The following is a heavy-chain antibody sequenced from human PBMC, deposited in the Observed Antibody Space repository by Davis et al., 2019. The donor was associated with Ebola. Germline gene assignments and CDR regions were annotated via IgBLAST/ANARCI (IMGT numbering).Heavy chain of an antibody. Sequence: PSETLSLTCAVSGGSISSSNWWSCVRQPPGKGLEWIGEIYLSGSTNYNPSLKSRVTILVDKSKNQFSLKLSSVTAADTAVYYCARDGGDMGATYYFDYWGQGTLVTVSS. J-gene: IGHJ4*02. D-gene: IGHD1-26*01. CDR2: IYLSGST. CDR1: GGSISSSNW. CDR3: ARDGGDMGATYYFDY. V-gene: IGHV4-4*02.